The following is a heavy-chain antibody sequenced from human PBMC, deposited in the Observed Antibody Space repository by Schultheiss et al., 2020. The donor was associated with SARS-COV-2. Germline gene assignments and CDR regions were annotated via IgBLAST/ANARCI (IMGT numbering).Heavy chain of an antibody. V-gene: IGHV3-30*18. CDR2: ISYDGSNK. Sequence: GGSLRLSCTVSGGSISSSSYYWGWIRQPPGKGLEWVAVISYDGSNKYYADSVKGRFTISRDNSKNTLYLQMNSLRAEDTAVYYCAKQLATPLNYYYYGMDVWGQGTTVTVSS. D-gene: IGHD2-15*01. CDR3: AKQLATPLNYYYYGMDV. CDR1: GGSISSSS. J-gene: IGHJ6*02.